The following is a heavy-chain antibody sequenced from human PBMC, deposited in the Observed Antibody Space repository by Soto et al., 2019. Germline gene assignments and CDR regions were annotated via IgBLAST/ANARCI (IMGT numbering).Heavy chain of an antibody. Sequence: QVQLVQSGAEVKKPGSSVKVSCKASGGTFSSYAISWVRQAPGQGLEWMGGIIPIFGTANYAQKFQGRVTIPADESTSTAYMELSSRRSEDTAVYYCARSEGDYYDSSGYYYGAVDYWGQGTLVTVSS. CDR2: IIPIFGTA. D-gene: IGHD3-22*01. CDR1: GGTFSSYA. J-gene: IGHJ4*02. V-gene: IGHV1-69*12. CDR3: ARSEGDYYDSSGYYYGAVDY.